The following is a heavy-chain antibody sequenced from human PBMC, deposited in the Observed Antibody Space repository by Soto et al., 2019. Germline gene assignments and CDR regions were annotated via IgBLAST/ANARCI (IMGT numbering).Heavy chain of an antibody. V-gene: IGHV4-59*01. CDR2: IYYSGST. CDR1: GGSISSYY. Sequence: SETLSLTCTVSGGSISSYYWSWIRQPPGKGLEWIGYIYYSGSTNYNPSLKSRVTISVDTSKNQFSLKLSSVTAADTAVYYCARWAARTGYYKFLNWFDPWGQGTLVTSPQ. D-gene: IGHD3-9*01. J-gene: IGHJ5*02. CDR3: ARWAARTGYYKFLNWFDP.